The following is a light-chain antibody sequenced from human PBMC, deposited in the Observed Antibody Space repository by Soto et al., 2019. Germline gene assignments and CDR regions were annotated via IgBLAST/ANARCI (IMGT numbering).Light chain of an antibody. J-gene: IGLJ3*02. CDR2: ADS. CDR3: AAWDDGMRAWV. V-gene: IGLV1-44*01. Sequence: QSVLTQSPSASATPGQRVTISCSGSYSNIGGNSVNWYQQLPRSAPKLLLYADSQRPSGVPDRFSGSKSGTSASLAISGLQSEDEADYYCAAWDDGMRAWVFGGGTKLTVL. CDR1: YSNIGGNS.